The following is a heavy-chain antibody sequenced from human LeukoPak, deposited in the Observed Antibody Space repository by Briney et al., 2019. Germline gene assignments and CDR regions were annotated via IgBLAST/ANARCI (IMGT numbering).Heavy chain of an antibody. V-gene: IGHV3-33*01. CDR1: GFTFSSYG. J-gene: IGHJ4*02. CDR3: ARDGPEIEDGSGYYFDY. CDR2: IWYDGSNK. Sequence: GGSLRLSCAASGFTFSSYGMHWVRQAPGKGLEWVAVIWYDGSNKYYADSVKGRFTISRDNSKNTLYLQMNSLRAEDTAVYYCARDGPEIEDGSGYYFDYWGQGTLVTVSS. D-gene: IGHD3-22*01.